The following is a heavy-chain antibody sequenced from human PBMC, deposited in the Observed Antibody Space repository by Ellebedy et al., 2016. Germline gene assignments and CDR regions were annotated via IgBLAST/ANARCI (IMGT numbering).Heavy chain of an antibody. Sequence: GGSLRLSXAASGFTFSSYAMHWVRQAPGKGLEWVAVISYDGSNKYYADSVKGRFTISRDNSKNTLYLQMNSLRAEDTAVYYCARDRSIFGVGHDYWGQGTLVTGSS. D-gene: IGHD3-3*01. CDR1: GFTFSSYA. J-gene: IGHJ4*02. CDR3: ARDRSIFGVGHDY. CDR2: ISYDGSNK. V-gene: IGHV3-30-3*01.